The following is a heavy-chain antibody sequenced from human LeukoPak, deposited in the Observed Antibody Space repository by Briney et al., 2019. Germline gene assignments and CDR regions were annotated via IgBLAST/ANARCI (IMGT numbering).Heavy chain of an antibody. J-gene: IGHJ4*02. CDR1: GFTVSSNY. CDR3: ARESIAMVRGVIRY. CDR2: IYSGGST. Sequence: GGSLRLSCAASGFTVSSNYMSWVRQAPGKGLEWVSVIYSGGSTYYADSVKGRFTISRDNSKNTLYLQMNSLRAEDTAVYYCARESIAMVRGVIRYWGQGTLVTVSS. V-gene: IGHV3-66*01. D-gene: IGHD3-10*01.